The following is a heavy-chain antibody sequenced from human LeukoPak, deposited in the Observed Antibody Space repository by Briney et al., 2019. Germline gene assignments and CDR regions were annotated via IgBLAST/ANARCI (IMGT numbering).Heavy chain of an antibody. V-gene: IGHV1-2*06. CDR2: INPNSGGT. CDR1: GYTFTDYY. Sequence: ASVKVSCKASGYTFTDYYMHWVWQAPGQGLEWMGRINPNSGGTNYAQKFQGRVTMTRDTSISTAYMELSRLRSDDSAVYYCARSELETAMGIFDYWGQGTLITVSS. D-gene: IGHD5-18*01. J-gene: IGHJ4*02. CDR3: ARSELETAMGIFDY.